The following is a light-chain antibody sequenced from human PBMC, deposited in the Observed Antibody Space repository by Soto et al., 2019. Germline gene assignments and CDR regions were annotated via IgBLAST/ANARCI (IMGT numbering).Light chain of an antibody. Sequence: DIQMTQSPSSLSAYVGDRVTITCRASQSISDYLNWYQQKPGKAPKVLIYAASSLRSGVPSRFSGSGSGTDFTLTISSLQPEDFATYYCQQSFSTPLTFGGGTKVEIK. CDR1: QSISDY. J-gene: IGKJ4*01. CDR3: QQSFSTPLT. CDR2: AAS. V-gene: IGKV1-39*01.